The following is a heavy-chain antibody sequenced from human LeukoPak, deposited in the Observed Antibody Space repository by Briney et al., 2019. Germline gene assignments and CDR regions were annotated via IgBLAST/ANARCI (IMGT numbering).Heavy chain of an antibody. Sequence: SETLSLTCTVSGGSVSSSSFYWGWIRQPPGKGLEWIGSIYYSGSTYYNPSLKSRVTISVDTSINQFSLKVTSLTAADTAVYYCARATQYSSGLFDYWGQGTLVTVSS. CDR1: GGSVSSSSFY. V-gene: IGHV4-39*07. J-gene: IGHJ4*02. CDR2: IYYSGST. CDR3: ARATQYSSGLFDY. D-gene: IGHD6-19*01.